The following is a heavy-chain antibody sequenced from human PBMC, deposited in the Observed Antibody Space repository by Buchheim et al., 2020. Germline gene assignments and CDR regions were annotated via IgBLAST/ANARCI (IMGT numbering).Heavy chain of an antibody. V-gene: IGHV3-7*01. CDR1: GFTFNIYW. J-gene: IGHJ4*02. Sequence: EVQLVESGGGLVQPGGSLRLSCAASGFTFNIYWMSWVRQAPGKGLEWVANIRQDGSEKYYVDSVKGRFTISRANAKKSVYLKMNSLRVEDTAVYFCARDRRYYDSSGENYWGQGTL. D-gene: IGHD3-22*01. CDR2: IRQDGSEK. CDR3: ARDRRYYDSSGENY.